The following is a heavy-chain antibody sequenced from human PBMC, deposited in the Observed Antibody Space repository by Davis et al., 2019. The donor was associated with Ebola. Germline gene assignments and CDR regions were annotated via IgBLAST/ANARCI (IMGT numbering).Heavy chain of an antibody. CDR2: INPNSGGT. V-gene: IGHV1-2*06. CDR3: AASTSSPLVNDY. Sequence: AASVKVSCKASGYTFTGYYMHWVRQAPGQGLEWMGRINPNSGGTNYAQKFQGRVTMTRDTSISTAYMELSRLRSDDTAMYYCAASTSSPLVNDYWGQGTLVTVSS. J-gene: IGHJ4*02. D-gene: IGHD6-13*01. CDR1: GYTFTGYY.